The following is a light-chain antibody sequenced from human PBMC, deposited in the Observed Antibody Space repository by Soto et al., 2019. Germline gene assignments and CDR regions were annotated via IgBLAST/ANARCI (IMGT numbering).Light chain of an antibody. CDR1: QSVRTTY. Sequence: EIVLTQSPGTLSLSPGERATLSCRASQSVRTTYLAWYQQKFGQAPRLLIYGASNRATGIPDRFSGSGSGTEFTLTISRLEPGDFAVYYCQQYGSSPPVTFGGGTKVEIK. CDR2: GAS. V-gene: IGKV3-20*01. J-gene: IGKJ4*01. CDR3: QQYGSSPPVT.